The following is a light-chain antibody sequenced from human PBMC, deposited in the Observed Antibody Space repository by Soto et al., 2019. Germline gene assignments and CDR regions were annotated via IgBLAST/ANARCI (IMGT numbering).Light chain of an antibody. Sequence: DIQWTQSPAFLSASVGDRVTLACRASQGISSYLALYQQKPGKAPKLLIYAASTLQSGGPLRFSGSGSGASFTLPISSLQPEDFATYYCQQLLSYPITFGQGTRLEIK. CDR1: QGISSY. CDR2: AAS. CDR3: QQLLSYPIT. J-gene: IGKJ5*01. V-gene: IGKV1-9*01.